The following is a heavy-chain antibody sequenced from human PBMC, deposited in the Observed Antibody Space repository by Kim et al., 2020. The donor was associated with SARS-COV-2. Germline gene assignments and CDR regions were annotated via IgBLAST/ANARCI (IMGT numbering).Heavy chain of an antibody. CDR1: GFTFGGYA. Sequence: GGSLRLSCTASGFTFGGYAMSWFRQAPGKGLEWVGVIRGKAYGGTTDYAASVKGRFTISRDDSKSIAYLQMNSLKTEDTAVYYCTRDRITMVRGTASGGYWGQGTLVTVSS. J-gene: IGHJ4*02. CDR2: IRGKAYGGTT. CDR3: TRDRITMVRGTASGGY. D-gene: IGHD3-10*01. V-gene: IGHV3-49*03.